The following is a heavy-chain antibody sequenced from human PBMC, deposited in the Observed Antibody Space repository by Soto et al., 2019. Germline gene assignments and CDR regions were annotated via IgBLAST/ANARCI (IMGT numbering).Heavy chain of an antibody. CDR1: GYTFTGYC. CDR3: ARATEYYDILTGYYSLFYFDY. Sequence: ASVKVSCKASGYTFTGYCMHWVRQAPGQGLEWMGWINPNSGGTNYAQKFQGWVTMTRDTSISTAYMELSRLRSDDTAVYYCARATEYYDILTGYYSLFYFDYWGQGTLVTVSS. V-gene: IGHV1-2*04. CDR2: INPNSGGT. D-gene: IGHD3-9*01. J-gene: IGHJ4*02.